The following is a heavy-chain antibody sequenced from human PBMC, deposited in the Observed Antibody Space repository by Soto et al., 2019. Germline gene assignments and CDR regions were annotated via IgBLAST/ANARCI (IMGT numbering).Heavy chain of an antibody. V-gene: IGHV4-59*08. Sequence: SETLSLTCNVSGGSISSYYWTWIRQPPGKGLEWIGNIYFSGSTKYNPSLNSRVTISISTSKKEFYLKLSSVTAADTAVYYCARTVRTTDYGEPDGVYYYVIDVWGQRTTDTVSS. D-gene: IGHD4-17*01. J-gene: IGHJ6*02. CDR2: IYFSGST. CDR1: GGSISSYY. CDR3: ARTVRTTDYGEPDGVYYYVIDV.